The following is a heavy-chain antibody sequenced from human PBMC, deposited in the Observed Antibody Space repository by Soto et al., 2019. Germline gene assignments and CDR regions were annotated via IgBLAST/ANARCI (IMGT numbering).Heavy chain of an antibody. V-gene: IGHV1-18*01. CDR3: AKSPRGAMATD. Sequence: QVQLVQSGGEVKKPGASVTVSCKASGYTFINYHITWVRQAPGQGLEWMAWINTYNGMTDYAQRFQGRVTMTRDTSTSTAFMELRNLESEDTAVYFCAKSPRGAMATDWGQGTLVIVSS. CDR2: INTYNGMT. J-gene: IGHJ4*02. CDR1: GYTFINYH.